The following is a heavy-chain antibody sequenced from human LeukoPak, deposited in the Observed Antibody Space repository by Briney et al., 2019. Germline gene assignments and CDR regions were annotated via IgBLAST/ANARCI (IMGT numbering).Heavy chain of an antibody. Sequence: SETLSLTCAVYGGSFSGYYWSWIRQSPGKGLEWIGEINHSGSTNYNPSLKSRVTISVDTSKNQFSLKLSSVTAADTAVYYCVSYPGYWGQGTLVTVSS. CDR3: VSYPGY. CDR1: GGSFSGYY. CDR2: INHSGST. J-gene: IGHJ4*02. V-gene: IGHV4-34*01.